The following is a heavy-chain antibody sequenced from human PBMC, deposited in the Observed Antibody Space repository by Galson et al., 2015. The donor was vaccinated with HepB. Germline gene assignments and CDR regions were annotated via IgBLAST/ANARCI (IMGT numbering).Heavy chain of an antibody. CDR2: INTDGSST. V-gene: IGHV3-74*01. Sequence: SLRLSCAASGFTFSSYWMHWVRQAPGKGLVWVSRINTDGSSTTYADSVKGRFTISRDNAKNTLYVQMNSLRAEDTAVYYCARLLYGSGSYHFDYWGQGTLVTVSS. CDR1: GFTFSSYW. J-gene: IGHJ4*02. CDR3: ARLLYGSGSYHFDY. D-gene: IGHD3-10*01.